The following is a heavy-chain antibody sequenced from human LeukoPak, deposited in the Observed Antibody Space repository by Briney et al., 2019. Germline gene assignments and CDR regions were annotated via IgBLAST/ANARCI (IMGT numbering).Heavy chain of an antibody. V-gene: IGHV3-30*03. CDR3: ARARALYYGDNPLESVDY. CDR2: ISYDGSNK. CDR1: GFTFSSYG. J-gene: IGHJ4*02. Sequence: SLSLSCAASGFTFSSYGMHWVRQAPGKGLEWVAVISYDGSNKYYADSVKGRFTISRDNSKNTLYLQMNSLRAEDTGVYYCARARALYYGDNPLESVDYWGQGTLVPVSS. D-gene: IGHD4-17*01.